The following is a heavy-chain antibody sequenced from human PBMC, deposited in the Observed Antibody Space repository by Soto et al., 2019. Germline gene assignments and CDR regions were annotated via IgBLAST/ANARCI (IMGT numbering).Heavy chain of an antibody. CDR3: ARVERNCSGGSRYRVCWFDP. CDR2: IIPIFGTA. CDR1: GGTFSSYA. Sequence: ASVKVSCKASGGTFSSYAISWVRQAPGQGLEWMGGIIPIFGTANYAQKFQGRVTITADESTSTAYMELSSLRSEDTAVYYCARVERNCSGGSRYRVCWFDPWGQGTLVTVSS. D-gene: IGHD2-15*01. V-gene: IGHV1-69*13. J-gene: IGHJ5*02.